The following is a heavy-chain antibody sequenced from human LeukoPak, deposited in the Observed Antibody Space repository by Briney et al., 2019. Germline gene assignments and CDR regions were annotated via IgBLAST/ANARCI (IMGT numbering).Heavy chain of an antibody. V-gene: IGHV3-48*03. CDR3: AELGITMIGGV. CDR2: ISSSGSTI. CDR1: GFTFNSYT. D-gene: IGHD3-10*02. J-gene: IGHJ6*04. Sequence: GGSLRLSCAASGFTFNSYTMSWVRQSPGKGLEWVSYISSSGSTIYYADSVKGRFTISRDNAKNSLYLQMNSLRAEDTAVYYCAELGITMIGGVWGKGTTVTISS.